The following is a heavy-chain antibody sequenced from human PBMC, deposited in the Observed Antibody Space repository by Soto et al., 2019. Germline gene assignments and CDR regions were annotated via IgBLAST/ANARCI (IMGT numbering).Heavy chain of an antibody. CDR1: GGSISSGGYY. V-gene: IGHV4-31*01. J-gene: IGHJ4*02. CDR2: IYYSGST. Sequence: QVQLQESGPGLVKLSQTLSLTCTVSGGSISSGGYYWSWIRQHPGKGLEWIGYIYYSGSTYYNPYLKSLVTISVDTSKNQFSLKLSSVTAADTAVYYCAREWRDYYFDYWGQGTLVTVSS. CDR3: AREWRDYYFDY.